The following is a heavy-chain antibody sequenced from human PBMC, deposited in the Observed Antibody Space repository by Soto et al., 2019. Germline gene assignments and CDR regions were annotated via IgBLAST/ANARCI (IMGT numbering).Heavy chain of an antibody. CDR2: VNPNSGDT. J-gene: IGHJ3*01. CDR1: GYSFTSYD. CDR3: ARVSFLAPVTGAEIFDF. D-gene: IGHD2-21*02. V-gene: IGHV1-8*01. Sequence: QVQLVQSGAEVKKPGASVKVSCKASGYSFTSYDMNWVRQAPGQGLEWMGWVNPNSGDTDYAQKFQDRVTMPTDTSIRTAYMELSRLRSEDTAVYYCARVSFLAPVTGAEIFDFWGQGTMVTVSS.